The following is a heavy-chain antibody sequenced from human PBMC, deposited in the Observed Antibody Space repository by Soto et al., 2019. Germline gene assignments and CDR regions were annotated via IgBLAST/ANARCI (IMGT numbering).Heavy chain of an antibody. J-gene: IGHJ2*01. CDR3: ARERGEALWFGELNWYFDL. CDR2: IYHSGST. D-gene: IGHD3-10*01. Sequence: QLQLQESGSGLVKPSQTLSLTCAVSGGSISSGGYSWSWIRQPPGKGLEWIGYIYHSGSTYYNPSLKSRVTISVDRSKNQFSLKLSSVTAADTAVYYCARERGEALWFGELNWYFDLWGRGTLVTVSS. CDR1: GGSISSGGYS. V-gene: IGHV4-30-2*01.